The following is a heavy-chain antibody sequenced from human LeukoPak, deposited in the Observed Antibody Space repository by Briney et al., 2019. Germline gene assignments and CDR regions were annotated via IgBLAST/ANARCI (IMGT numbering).Heavy chain of an antibody. J-gene: IGHJ5*02. Sequence: GESLKISCKGSGYSFTNYWIAWVRQMPGKGLEWMGIIYPGDFDTRYSPSFQGQITISADKSISTAYLHWSSLRASDTAMYYCARRDYKSEWFDPWGQGTLVIVSS. CDR3: ARRDYKSEWFDP. D-gene: IGHD5-12*01. CDR1: GYSFTNYW. V-gene: IGHV5-51*01. CDR2: IYPGDFDT.